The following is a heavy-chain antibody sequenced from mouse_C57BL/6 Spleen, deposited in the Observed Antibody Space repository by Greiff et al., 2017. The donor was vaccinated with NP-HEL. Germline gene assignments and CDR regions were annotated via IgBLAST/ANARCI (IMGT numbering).Heavy chain of an antibody. D-gene: IGHD1-2*01. J-gene: IGHJ3*01. CDR1: DSEVFPIAY. Sequence: VQLKESGSELRSPGSSVKLSCKDFDSEVFPIAYMSWVRQKPGHGFEWIGGILPSIGRTIYGEKFEDKATLDADTLSNTAYLELNSLTSEDSAIYYCARFTTAEGFAYWGQGTLVTVSA. CDR3: ARFTTAEGFAY. V-gene: IGHV15-2*01. CDR2: ILPSIGRT.